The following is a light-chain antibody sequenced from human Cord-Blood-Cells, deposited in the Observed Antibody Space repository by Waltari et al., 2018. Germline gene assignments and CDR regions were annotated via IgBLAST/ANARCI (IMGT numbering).Light chain of an antibody. V-gene: IGLV1-44*01. CDR3: AAWDDSLNGPV. CDR1: SSNIGSNT. J-gene: IGLJ3*02. Sequence: HSVLTQPPSASVTPGQRVTISCSGSSSNIGSNTVNWYQQLPGTAPKLPIYSNNQRPSGVPDRFSGSKSGTSASLAISGLQSEDEADYYCAAWDDSLNGPVFGGGTKLTVL. CDR2: SNN.